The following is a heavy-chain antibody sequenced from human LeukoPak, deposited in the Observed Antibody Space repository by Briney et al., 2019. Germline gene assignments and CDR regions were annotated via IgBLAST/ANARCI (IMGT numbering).Heavy chain of an antibody. CDR3: ARAITWVAVAGPGDN. V-gene: IGHV3-33*01. Sequence: PGGSLRLSCAASGFTFGSYGMHWVRQAPGKGLEWVAVIWYDGSNKYYADSVKGRFTISRDNSKNTLYLQMNSLRAEDTAVYYCARAITWVAVAGPGDNWGQGTLVTVSS. CDR2: IWYDGSNK. CDR1: GFTFGSYG. J-gene: IGHJ4*02. D-gene: IGHD6-19*01.